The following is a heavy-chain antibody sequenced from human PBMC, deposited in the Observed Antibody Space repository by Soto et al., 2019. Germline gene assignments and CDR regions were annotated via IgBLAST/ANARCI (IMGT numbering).Heavy chain of an antibody. V-gene: IGHV4-4*02. CDR3: ARVRQGCSANNCYFDP. J-gene: IGHJ5*01. CDR1: GGSVRAPDW. CDR2: VHISGHS. D-gene: IGHD1-1*01. Sequence: SSETLSLTCTLSGGSVRAPDWWNWVRQSPDEGLEWIAEVHISGHSNYNPSLRSRVSVSIDSSKNQFYLNLNSVTAADTAIYYCARVRQGCSANNCYFDPWGQGTQVTV.